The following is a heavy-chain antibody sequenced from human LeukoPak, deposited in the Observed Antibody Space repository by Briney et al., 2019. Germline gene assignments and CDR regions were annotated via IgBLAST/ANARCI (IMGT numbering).Heavy chain of an antibody. CDR1: GFTFSSYA. D-gene: IGHD2-2*01. CDR3: AKDGSVLPAAMFVDY. V-gene: IGHV3-23*01. CDR2: ISGSGGRT. J-gene: IGHJ4*02. Sequence: GGSLRLSCAASGFTFSSYAMSWVRQAPGKGLEWVSAISGSGGRTYYADSVKGRFTISRDNSKNTLYLQMNTLRAGDTAVYYRAKDGSVLPAAMFVDYWGQGTLVTVSS.